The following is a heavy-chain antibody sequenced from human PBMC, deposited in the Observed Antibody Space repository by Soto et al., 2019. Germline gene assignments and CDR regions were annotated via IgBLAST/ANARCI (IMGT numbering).Heavy chain of an antibody. CDR2: IYYSGST. J-gene: IGHJ6*03. CDR1: GGSISSYY. D-gene: IGHD5-12*01. CDR3: ARVSRDGYNCYYYMDV. V-gene: IGHV4-59*01. Sequence: SETLSLTCTVSGGSISSYYWSWIRQPPGKGLEWIGYIYYSGSTNYNPSLKSRVTISVDTSKNQFSLKLSSVTAADTAVYYCARVSRDGYNCYYYMDVWGKGTTVTVSS.